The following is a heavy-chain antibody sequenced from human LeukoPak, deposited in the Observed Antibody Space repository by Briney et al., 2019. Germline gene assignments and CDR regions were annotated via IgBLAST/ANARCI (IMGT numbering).Heavy chain of an antibody. CDR3: ARDAGGSGRHYYYGMDV. D-gene: IGHD3-10*01. J-gene: IGHJ6*01. CDR1: GGSISSYY. Sequence: SETLSLTCTVSGGSISSYYWSWIRQPPGKGLEWIGYIYYSGSTNYNPSLKSRVTISVDTSKNQFSLKLSSVTAADTAVYYCARDAGGSGRHYYYGMDVCGQRTTVTASS. CDR2: IYYSGST. V-gene: IGHV4-59*01.